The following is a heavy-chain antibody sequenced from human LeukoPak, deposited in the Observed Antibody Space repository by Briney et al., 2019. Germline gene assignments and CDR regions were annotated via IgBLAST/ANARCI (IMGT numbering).Heavy chain of an antibody. D-gene: IGHD6-19*01. V-gene: IGHV3-53*01. CDR2: IYSGGNT. CDR1: GFTVSSSF. Sequence: QPGGSLRLSCAASGFTVSSSFMSWVRQTPGKGLEWVSVIYSGGNTYYAGSVKGRFTISRDNSKNTLYLQMNSLRSEDTAVYYCARGSGWKLDYWGQGTLVTVSS. CDR3: ARGSGWKLDY. J-gene: IGHJ4*02.